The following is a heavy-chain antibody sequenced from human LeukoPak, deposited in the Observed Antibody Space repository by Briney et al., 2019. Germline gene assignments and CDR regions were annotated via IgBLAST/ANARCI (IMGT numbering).Heavy chain of an antibody. CDR1: GGSISSGTYF. Sequence: PSETLSLTCTVSGGSISSGTYFWGWIRQPPGKGLEWIGSIHYSGGTYYNPSLKSRVTMSVDTSKNQFSLKLSSVTAADTAVYYCARSLYGWGVKLDFWGQGTLVTVSS. CDR3: ARSLYGWGVKLDF. D-gene: IGHD2-8*02. J-gene: IGHJ4*02. CDR2: IHYSGGT. V-gene: IGHV4-39*01.